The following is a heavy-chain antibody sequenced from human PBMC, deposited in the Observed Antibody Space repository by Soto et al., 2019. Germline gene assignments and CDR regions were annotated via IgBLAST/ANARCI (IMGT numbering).Heavy chain of an antibody. Sequence: ASVKVSCKASGYIFTNYYIHWVRQAPGQGLEWMAIINPLPTSGSTNYAQKFQGRVTVTRDTSTSTVYLELSSLRSDDTAVYYCARDLAEAASWGQGTLVTVSS. D-gene: IGHD6-13*01. CDR3: ARDLAEAAS. J-gene: IGHJ5*02. CDR1: GYIFTNYY. CDR2: INPLPTSGST. V-gene: IGHV1-46*01.